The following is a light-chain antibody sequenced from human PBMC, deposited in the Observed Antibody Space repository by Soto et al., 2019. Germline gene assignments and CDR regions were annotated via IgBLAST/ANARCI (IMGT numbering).Light chain of an antibody. CDR1: SSDVGGYNF. V-gene: IGLV2-14*03. J-gene: IGLJ2*01. CDR2: DVS. Sequence: QSALTQPASVSGSPGQSITISGTGTSSDVGGYNFVSWYQHHPAKAPKLMIYDVSNRPSGVSNRFSGSKSGNTASLTISGLQAEDEAHYYCSSFTSSDTLVVFGGGTKLTVL. CDR3: SSFTSSDTLVV.